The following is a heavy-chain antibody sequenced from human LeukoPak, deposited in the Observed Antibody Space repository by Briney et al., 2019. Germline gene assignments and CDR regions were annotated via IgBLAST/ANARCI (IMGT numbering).Heavy chain of an antibody. V-gene: IGHV4-59*01. CDR1: GGSTSSYY. CDR2: IYYSGST. D-gene: IGHD3-22*01. Sequence: KPSETLSLTCSVSGGSTSSYYWSWIRQPPGKGLEWIGYIYYSGSTNYNPSLKSRVTISVDTSKNQFSLRLSSVTAADTAVYYCARVTGYIVEDYFDYWGQGNLVTVSS. CDR3: ARVTGYIVEDYFDY. J-gene: IGHJ4*02.